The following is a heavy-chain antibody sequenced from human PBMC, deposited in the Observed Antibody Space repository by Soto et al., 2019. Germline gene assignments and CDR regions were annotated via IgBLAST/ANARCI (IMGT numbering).Heavy chain of an antibody. CDR2: IYSSGST. Sequence: SETLSLTCTVSGGSISNSYWSWIRLSPGKGLEWIGYIYSSGSTNYNPSLESRVTISVDTSKNQFSLKLSSVTAADTAVYYCATITIFGVVPNYFDYWGQGTLVTVSS. CDR3: ATITIFGVVPNYFDY. D-gene: IGHD3-3*01. CDR1: GGSISNSY. V-gene: IGHV4-59*08. J-gene: IGHJ4*02.